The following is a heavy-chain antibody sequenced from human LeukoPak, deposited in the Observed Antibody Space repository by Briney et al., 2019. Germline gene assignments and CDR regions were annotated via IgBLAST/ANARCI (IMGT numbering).Heavy chain of an antibody. D-gene: IGHD1/OR15-1a*01. CDR3: AREEQYNNFFDY. J-gene: IGHJ4*02. Sequence: ASVKDSCKASGYTLTDYYIHWVRQAPGQGLEWMGWINPNSGDTTYAQKFQGRVTMTRDTSISSAYMDLSRLNSDDTAVYFCAREEQYNNFFDYWGPGTLVTVSS. CDR1: GYTLTDYY. V-gene: IGHV1-2*02. CDR2: INPNSGDT.